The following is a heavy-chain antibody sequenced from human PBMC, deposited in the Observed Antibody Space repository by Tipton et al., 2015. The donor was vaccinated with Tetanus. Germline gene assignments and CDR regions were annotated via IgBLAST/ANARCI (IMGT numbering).Heavy chain of an antibody. CDR1: GGSISSYY. Sequence: TLSLTCTVSGGSISSYYWSWIRQPPGKGLEWIGYIYYSGSTNYNPSLKSRVTISVDTSKNQFSLKLSSVTPADTAVYYCARGSSVWSWYMQHWGQGTLVTVSS. CDR2: IYYSGST. V-gene: IGHV4-59*01. D-gene: IGHD2-2*01. CDR3: ARGSSVWSWYMQH. J-gene: IGHJ1*01.